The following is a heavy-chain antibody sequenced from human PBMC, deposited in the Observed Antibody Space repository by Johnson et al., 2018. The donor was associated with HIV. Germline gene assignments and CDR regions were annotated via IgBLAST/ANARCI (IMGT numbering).Heavy chain of an antibody. CDR3: ARAEKDIWYYDILTGYPNAFDI. CDR2: ISYDGSNK. CDR1: GFTFSSYA. Sequence: QMLLVESGGGVVQPGRSLRLSCAASGFTFSSYAMHWVRQAPGKGLEWVAVISYDGSNKYYADSVKGRFTISRDNAKNSLYLHMNSLRAEDTAVYYCARAEKDIWYYDILTGYPNAFDIWGQGTMVTVSS. D-gene: IGHD3-9*01. V-gene: IGHV3-30*04. J-gene: IGHJ3*02.